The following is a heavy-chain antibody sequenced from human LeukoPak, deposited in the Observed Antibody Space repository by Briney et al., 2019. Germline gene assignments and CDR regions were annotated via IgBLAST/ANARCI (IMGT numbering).Heavy chain of an antibody. CDR1: GFTFSDYY. CDR3: AKDQYCSGGSCYKAMGY. V-gene: IGHV3-11*01. CDR2: ISGSDNTI. D-gene: IGHD2-15*01. Sequence: GGSLRLSCAASGFTFSDYYMSWIRQAPGKGLEWVSYISGSDNTIYYADSVKGRFTMSRDNAKNSLYLQMNSLRAEDTAVYYCAKDQYCSGGSCYKAMGYWGQGTLVTVSS. J-gene: IGHJ4*02.